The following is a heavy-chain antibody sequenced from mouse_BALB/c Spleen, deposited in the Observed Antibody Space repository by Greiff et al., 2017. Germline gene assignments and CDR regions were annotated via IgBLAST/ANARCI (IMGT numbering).Heavy chain of an antibody. D-gene: IGHD2-4*01. J-gene: IGHJ4*01. Sequence: VKLLESGPGLVAPSQSLSITCTVSGFTLPRYSVHWVRQPPGKGLEWLGMIWGGGSTDYNSALKSRLSISKDNSKSQVFLKMNSLQTNDTAMYYCARSFYDDDFRYAMDYWGQGTSVTVSS. CDR1: GFTLPRYS. CDR2: IWGGGST. CDR3: ARSFYDDDFRYAMDY. V-gene: IGHV2-6-4*01.